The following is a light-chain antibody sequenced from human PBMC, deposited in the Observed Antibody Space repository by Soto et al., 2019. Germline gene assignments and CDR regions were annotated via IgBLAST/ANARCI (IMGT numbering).Light chain of an antibody. Sequence: QSVLTQPPSASGSPGQSVTISCTGTSSDVGGYNYVSWYQQRPGKAPKLLIYEVNKRPSGVPDRFSGSKSGNTASLTVSGLQVEDEADYYCSSYAGSNNLYVFGTGTKVTVL. CDR2: EVN. V-gene: IGLV2-8*01. CDR1: SSDVGGYNY. J-gene: IGLJ1*01. CDR3: SSYAGSNNLYV.